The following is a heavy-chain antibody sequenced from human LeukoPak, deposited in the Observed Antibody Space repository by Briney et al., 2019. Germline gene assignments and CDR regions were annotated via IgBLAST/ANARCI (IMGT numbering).Heavy chain of an antibody. CDR2: IYYSGST. CDR3: ARVGYSSSWDDAFDI. V-gene: IGHV4-59*01. J-gene: IGHJ3*02. Sequence: PSETLSLTCTVSGGSISSYYWSWIRQPPGKGLEWIGYIYYSGSTNYNPSLKSRVTISVGTSKNQFSLKLSSVTAADTAVYYCARVGYSSSWDDAFDIWGQGTMVTVSS. CDR1: GGSISSYY. D-gene: IGHD6-13*01.